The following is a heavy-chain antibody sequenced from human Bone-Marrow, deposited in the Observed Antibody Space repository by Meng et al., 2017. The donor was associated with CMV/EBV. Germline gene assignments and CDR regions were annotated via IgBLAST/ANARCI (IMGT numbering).Heavy chain of an antibody. D-gene: IGHD3-3*01. Sequence: GGSLRLSCAASGFTFDDYGMSWIRQAPGKGLEWVSGINWNGGSTGYADFVKGRFTISRDNSKNTLYLQMNSLRAEDTAVYYCARDAFWSGSHEYYWGRGTLVTVSS. CDR1: GFTFDDYG. CDR3: ARDAFWSGSHEYY. CDR2: INWNGGST. J-gene: IGHJ4*02. V-gene: IGHV3-20*04.